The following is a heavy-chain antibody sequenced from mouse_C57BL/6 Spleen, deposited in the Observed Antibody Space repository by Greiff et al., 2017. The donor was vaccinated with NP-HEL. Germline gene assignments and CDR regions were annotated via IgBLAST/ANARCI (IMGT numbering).Heavy chain of an antibody. CDR2: IDPSDSYT. D-gene: IGHD3-2*02. Sequence: QVQLQQPGAELVMPGASVKLSCKASGYTFTSYWMHWVKQRPGQGLEWIGEIDPSDSYTNYNQKFKGKSTLTVDKSSSTAYMQLSSLTSEDSAVYYCARTAQALYYAMDYWGQGTSVTVSS. J-gene: IGHJ4*01. V-gene: IGHV1-69*01. CDR3: ARTAQALYYAMDY. CDR1: GYTFTSYW.